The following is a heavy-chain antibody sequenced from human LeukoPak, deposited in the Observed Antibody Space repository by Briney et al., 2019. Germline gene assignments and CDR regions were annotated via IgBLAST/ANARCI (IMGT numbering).Heavy chain of an antibody. Sequence: SETLSLTCTVSGCSISSNSYYWGWIRPPPGQGLEWVGCIYYSGSTYYNPSLKSRVTISVDTSKNQFSLNLSSVTAADTAVYYCARDRGGSGYPHYSGQGTLVTVSS. V-gene: IGHV4-39*02. J-gene: IGHJ4*02. CDR1: GCSISSNSYY. CDR3: ARDRGGSGYPHY. CDR2: IYYSGST. D-gene: IGHD3-22*01.